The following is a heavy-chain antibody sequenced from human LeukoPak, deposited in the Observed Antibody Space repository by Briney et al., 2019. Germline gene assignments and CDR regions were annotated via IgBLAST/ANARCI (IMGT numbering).Heavy chain of an antibody. CDR2: ISAYNGNT. CDR1: GYTFTSYG. Sequence: ASVKVSCKASGYTFTSYGISWVRQAPGQGLEWMGWISAYNGNTNYAQKLQGRVTMTTDTSTSTAYMELRSLRSDDTAVYYCARDQSKNIFGVVIPWFDPWGQGTLVTVSS. CDR3: ARDQSKNIFGVVIPWFDP. J-gene: IGHJ5*02. D-gene: IGHD3-3*01. V-gene: IGHV1-18*01.